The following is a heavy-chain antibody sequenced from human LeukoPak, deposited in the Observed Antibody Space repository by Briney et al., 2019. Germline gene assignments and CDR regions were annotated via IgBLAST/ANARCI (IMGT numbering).Heavy chain of an antibody. CDR2: ISYDGSNK. CDR3: ARGDQWLFQYYFDY. V-gene: IGHV3-30-3*01. CDR1: GFTFSSYA. D-gene: IGHD3-22*01. Sequence: GGSLRLSCEASGFTFSSYAMHWVRQAPGKGLEWVAVISYDGSNKYYADSVKGRFTISRDNSKNTLYLQMNSLRAEDTAVYYCARGDQWLFQYYFDYWGQGTLVTVSS. J-gene: IGHJ4*02.